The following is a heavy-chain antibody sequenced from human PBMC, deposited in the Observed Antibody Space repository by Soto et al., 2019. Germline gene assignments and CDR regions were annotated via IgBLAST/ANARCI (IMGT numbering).Heavy chain of an antibody. CDR3: ARGPIWSPYGMDV. V-gene: IGHV3-33*01. D-gene: IGHD3-3*01. Sequence: QVQLVESGGGVVQPGRSLRLSCAASGFTFSSYGMHWVRQAPGKGLEWVAVIWYDGSNKYYADSVKGRFTISRDNSKNTLYLQMNSLRAEDTAVYYCARGPIWSPYGMDVWGQGTTVTVSS. CDR2: IWYDGSNK. CDR1: GFTFSSYG. J-gene: IGHJ6*02.